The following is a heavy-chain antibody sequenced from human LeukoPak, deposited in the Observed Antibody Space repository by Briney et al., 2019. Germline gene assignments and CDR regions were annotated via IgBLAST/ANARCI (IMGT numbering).Heavy chain of an antibody. V-gene: IGHV3-11*06. J-gene: IGHJ5*02. CDR2: ISSSSSYT. D-gene: IGHD3-10*01. Sequence: GGSLRLSCAASGFTFSDYYMSWIRQAPGKGLEWVSYISSSSSYTNYADSVKGRFTISRDNAKNSLYLQMNSLRAEDTAVYYCEKGGPGFNCFAPWARGPLVTVSS. CDR1: GFTFSDYY. CDR3: EKGGPGFNCFAP.